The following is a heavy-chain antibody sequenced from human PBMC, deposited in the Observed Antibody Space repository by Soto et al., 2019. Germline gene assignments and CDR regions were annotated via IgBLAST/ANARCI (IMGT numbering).Heavy chain of an antibody. CDR3: ARDRPPGSLYGMDA. V-gene: IGHV1-18*01. Sequence: QIQLVQFGGEVARQGASVTVSCEASGYIFTTYGLSWVRQTPAHGLEWMGWISADSGYTQYAQFFQGRVTMTRDTSRNTVYMTLRDLTSDDPGIYYCARDRPPGSLYGMDAWGQGTAVTVSS. CDR2: ISADSGYT. CDR1: GYIFTTYG. J-gene: IGHJ6*02.